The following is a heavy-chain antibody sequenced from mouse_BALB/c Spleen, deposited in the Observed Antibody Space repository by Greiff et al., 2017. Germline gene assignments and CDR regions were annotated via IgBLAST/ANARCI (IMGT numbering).Heavy chain of an antibody. CDR2: ISYSGST. Sequence: EVQLQESGPGLVKPSQSLSLTCTVTGYSITSDYAWNWIRQFPGNKLEWMGYISYSGSTSYNPSLKSRISITRDTSKNQFFLQLNSVTTEDTATYYCARSTMIKFAYWGQGTLVTVSA. CDR3: ARSTMIKFAY. D-gene: IGHD2-4*01. CDR1: GYSITSDYA. J-gene: IGHJ3*01. V-gene: IGHV3-2*02.